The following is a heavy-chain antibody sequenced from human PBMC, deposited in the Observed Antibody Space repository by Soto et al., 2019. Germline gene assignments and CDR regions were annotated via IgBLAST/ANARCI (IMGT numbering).Heavy chain of an antibody. V-gene: IGHV3-30*18. D-gene: IGHD6-19*01. CDR3: AKEIAVAGDLDY. Sequence: SLRLSCVASGFSFSTFGIHWVRQAPGKGLEWVGVISSDGQTKYYADSAKGRFTISRDNSKNTLYLQMDSLRPEDTAVYYCAKEIAVAGDLDYWGHGTLVTVSS. CDR2: ISSDGQTK. CDR1: GFSFSTFG. J-gene: IGHJ4*01.